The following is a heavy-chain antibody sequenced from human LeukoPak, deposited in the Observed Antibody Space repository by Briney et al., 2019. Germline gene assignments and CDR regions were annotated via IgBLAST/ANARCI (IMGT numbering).Heavy chain of an antibody. J-gene: IGHJ5*02. CDR2: INDDGSDT. CDR1: GFTFKLYW. V-gene: IGHV3-74*01. Sequence: PGGSLRLSCAASGFTFKLYWMHWVRQVPGKRPVWVSRINDDGSDTICADSVRGRFTISRDDAKNTVYLQMNNLRAEDTAVYYCVRGGPSTWSWGQGTLVTVSS. CDR3: VRGGPSTWS. D-gene: IGHD2-15*01.